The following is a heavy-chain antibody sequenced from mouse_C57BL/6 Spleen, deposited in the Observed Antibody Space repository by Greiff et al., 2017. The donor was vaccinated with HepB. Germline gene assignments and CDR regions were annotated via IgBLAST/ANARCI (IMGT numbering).Heavy chain of an antibody. V-gene: IGHV1-74*01. J-gene: IGHJ1*03. CDR2: IHPSDSDT. CDR1: GYTFTSYW. CDR3: AIEEGYYSSVEYFDV. Sequence: QVQLQQPGAELVKPGASVKVSCKASGYTFTSYWMHWVKQRPGQGLEWIGRIHPSDSDTNYNQKFKGKATLTVDKSSSTAYMQLSSLTSEDSAVYYCAIEEGYYSSVEYFDVWGTGTTVTVSS. D-gene: IGHD2-12*01.